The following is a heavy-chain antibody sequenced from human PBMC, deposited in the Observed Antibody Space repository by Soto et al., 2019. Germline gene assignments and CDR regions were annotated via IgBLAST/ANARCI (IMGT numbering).Heavy chain of an antibody. J-gene: IGHJ4*02. V-gene: IGHV1-18*01. CDR2: ISAHNGNT. Sequence: QVNLVQSGAEVKKPGASVKVSCKGSGYAFTTYVITWVRQAPGQGLEWMGWISAHNGNTNYAQKLQGRVTVTRDTSTSTAYMDLRSLRSDDTAVYYCARGRYGDYWGQGALVTVSS. CDR3: ARGRYGDY. D-gene: IGHD1-1*01. CDR1: GYAFTTYV.